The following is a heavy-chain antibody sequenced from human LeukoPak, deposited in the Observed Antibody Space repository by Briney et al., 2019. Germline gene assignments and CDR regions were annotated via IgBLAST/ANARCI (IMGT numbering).Heavy chain of an antibody. Sequence: PGGSLRLSCAASGFTFSSYAMSWVRQAPGKGLEWVSAISGSGGSTYYADSVKGRYTISRDNSKNTLYLQMNSLRAEDTAVYYCAKKTGSTIFGVVIPNVVDYWGQGTLVTVSS. CDR1: GFTFSSYA. CDR2: ISGSGGST. V-gene: IGHV3-23*01. J-gene: IGHJ4*02. D-gene: IGHD3-3*01. CDR3: AKKTGSTIFGVVIPNVVDY.